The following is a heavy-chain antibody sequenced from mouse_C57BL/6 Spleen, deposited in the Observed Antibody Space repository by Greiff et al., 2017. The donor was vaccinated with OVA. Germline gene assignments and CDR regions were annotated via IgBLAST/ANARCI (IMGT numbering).Heavy chain of an antibody. CDR1: GYAFTNYL. CDR3: ARWGNYGDGAWFAY. J-gene: IGHJ3*01. Sequence: VQLQQSGAELVRPGTSVKVSCKASGYAFTNYLIEWVKQRPGQGLEWIGVINPGSGGTNYNEKFKGKATPTADKSSSTAYMQLSSLTSEDSAVYFCARWGNYGDGAWFAYWGQGTLVTVSA. CDR2: INPGSGGT. D-gene: IGHD2-13*01. V-gene: IGHV1-54*01.